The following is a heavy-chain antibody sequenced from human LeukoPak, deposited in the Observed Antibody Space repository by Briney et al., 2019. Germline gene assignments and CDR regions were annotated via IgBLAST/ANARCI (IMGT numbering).Heavy chain of an antibody. V-gene: IGHV3-30-3*01. CDR3: ARDRYGHANTIDY. Sequence: GGSLRLPCAASGFTFSSYAMHWVRQAPGKGLEWVAVISYDGSNKYYADSVKGRFTISRDNSKNTLYLQMNSLRAEDTAVYYCARDRYGHANTIDYWGQGTLVTVSS. CDR2: ISYDGSNK. D-gene: IGHD5-18*01. CDR1: GFTFSSYA. J-gene: IGHJ4*02.